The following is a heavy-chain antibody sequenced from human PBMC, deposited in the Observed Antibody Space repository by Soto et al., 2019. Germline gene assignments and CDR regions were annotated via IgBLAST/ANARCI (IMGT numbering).Heavy chain of an antibody. CDR2: IYSNGDT. Sequence: QVQLQESGPGLVKPSQTLSLTCSVSSDSMNSGGYYWSWIRQHPGKGLEWIGYIYSNGDTYYNPSVTSRVTISVDTSKNQFSLNLTSVTAADTAVYYCARRGGSSSGYYYYAMDVWGQGTTVTVSS. V-gene: IGHV4-31*03. J-gene: IGHJ6*02. CDR3: ARRGGSSSGYYYYAMDV. D-gene: IGHD6-6*01. CDR1: SDSMNSGGYY.